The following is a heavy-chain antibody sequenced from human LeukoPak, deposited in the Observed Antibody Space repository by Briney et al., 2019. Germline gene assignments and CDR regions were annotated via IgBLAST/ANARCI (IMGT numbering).Heavy chain of an antibody. Sequence: PGGSLRLSWAASGFTFSSYAMSWVRQARGKGLEWVSAISGSGGSTYYADSVKGRFTISRDNSKNTLYLQMNSLRAEDTAVYYCAKGIQLWLGLEDYWGQGTLVTVSS. V-gene: IGHV3-23*01. J-gene: IGHJ4*02. CDR1: GFTFSSYA. D-gene: IGHD5-18*01. CDR3: AKGIQLWLGLEDY. CDR2: ISGSGGST.